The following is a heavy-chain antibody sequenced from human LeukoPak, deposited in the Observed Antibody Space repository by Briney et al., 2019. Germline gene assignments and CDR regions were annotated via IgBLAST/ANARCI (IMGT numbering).Heavy chain of an antibody. V-gene: IGHV3-23*01. CDR1: GFTFSSYG. CDR3: AANYYGSGSSPY. CDR2: ISGNGGST. Sequence: LAGGSLRLSCAASGFTFSSYGMSWVRQVPGKGLEWVSGISGNGGSTYFADSVKGRFTISRDNSKNTLSLQMNSLRAEDTAVYYCAANYYGSGSSPYWGQGTLVTVSS. J-gene: IGHJ4*02. D-gene: IGHD3-10*01.